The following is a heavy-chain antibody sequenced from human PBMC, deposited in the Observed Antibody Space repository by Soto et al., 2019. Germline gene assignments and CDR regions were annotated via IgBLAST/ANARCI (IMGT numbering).Heavy chain of an antibody. Sequence: GSLRLSCAASGFTFSSYGMHWVRQAPGKGLEWVAVISYDGSNKYYADSVKGRFTISRDNSKNTLYLQMNSLRAEDTAVYYCAKDLPVSYYYGMDVWGQGTTVTVSS. V-gene: IGHV3-30*18. CDR1: GFTFSSYG. CDR3: AKDLPVSYYYGMDV. J-gene: IGHJ6*02. CDR2: ISYDGSNK. D-gene: IGHD2-2*01.